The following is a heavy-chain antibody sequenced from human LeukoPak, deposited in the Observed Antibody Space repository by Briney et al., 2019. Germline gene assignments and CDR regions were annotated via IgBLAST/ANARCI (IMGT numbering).Heavy chain of an antibody. CDR3: AREDSGWQFDY. V-gene: IGHV3-30*04. J-gene: IGHJ4*02. CDR2: ISFDGRTK. D-gene: IGHD6-19*01. Sequence: PGGSLRLSCAGSGFTFSSHAMNWVRQAPDMGLEWVAIISFDGRTKHYAESVKGRFTVSRDNSKSTVHLEMNSLRPEDTAVYYCAREDSGWQFDYWGQGTLVTVSS. CDR1: GFTFSSHA.